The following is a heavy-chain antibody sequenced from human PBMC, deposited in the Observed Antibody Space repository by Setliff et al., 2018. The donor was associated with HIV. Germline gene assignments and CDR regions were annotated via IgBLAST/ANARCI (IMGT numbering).Heavy chain of an antibody. CDR3: TRDYAHYFDF. J-gene: IGHJ4*02. D-gene: IGHD3-16*01. V-gene: IGHV1-2*02. CDR1: GYTFTDNY. CDR2: INPSSGRT. Sequence: ASVKVSCKASGYTFTDNYIHWVRQAPGQGLEWVAWINPSSGRTDYAQRFQGRVTLTSDSSISTAYMELRRLRSDDTATYYCTRDYAHYFDFWGQGTLVTVSS.